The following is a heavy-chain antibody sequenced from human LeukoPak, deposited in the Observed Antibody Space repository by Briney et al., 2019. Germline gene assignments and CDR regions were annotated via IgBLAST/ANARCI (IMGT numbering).Heavy chain of an antibody. CDR3: ATGHYYGSGKLFTQ. D-gene: IGHD3-10*01. Sequence: GASVKVSCKASGYTFNDYYLYWMRRAPGQGLEWMGWIDPNSGDTNYPQNFQGRVTMTRDTSISTAYMELSGLTSDDTAVYYCATGHYYGSGKLFTQWGQGTLATVSS. CDR1: GYTFNDYY. J-gene: IGHJ4*02. V-gene: IGHV1-2*02. CDR2: IDPNSGDT.